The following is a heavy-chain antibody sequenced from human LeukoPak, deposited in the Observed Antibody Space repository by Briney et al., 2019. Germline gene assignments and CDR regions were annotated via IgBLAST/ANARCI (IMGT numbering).Heavy chain of an antibody. CDR3: ARVWGGFDY. CDR2: IYYSGST. D-gene: IGHD3-16*01. CDR1: GGYISSYY. J-gene: IGHJ4*02. V-gene: IGHV4-59*01. Sequence: PSETLSLTCTVSGGYISSYYWSWIRQPPGKGLEWIGYIYYSGSTNYNPSLKSRVTISVDTSKNQFSLKLSSVTAADTAVYYCARVWGGFDYWGQGTLVTVSS.